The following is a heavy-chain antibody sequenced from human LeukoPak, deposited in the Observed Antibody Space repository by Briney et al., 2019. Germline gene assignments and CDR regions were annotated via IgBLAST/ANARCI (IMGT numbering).Heavy chain of an antibody. CDR1: GGSISSYY. D-gene: IGHD2/OR15-2a*01. CDR3: ARSISIYYFDY. CDR2: IYYSGST. V-gene: IGHV4-59*08. Sequence: PSETLSPTCTVSGGSISSYYWNWIRQPPGKGLEWIGYIYYSGSTNYNPSLKSRVTISVDTSKNQFSLKLSSVTAADTAVYYCARSISIYYFDYWGQGTLVTVSS. J-gene: IGHJ4*02.